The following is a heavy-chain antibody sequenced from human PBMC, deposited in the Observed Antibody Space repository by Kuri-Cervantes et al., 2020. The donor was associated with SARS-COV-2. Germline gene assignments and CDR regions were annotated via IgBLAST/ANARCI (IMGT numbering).Heavy chain of an antibody. J-gene: IGHJ6*02. Sequence: ETLSLTCSASGFRFSGYPMHWVRQAPGKGLEYVSAISSNGGSTYYANSVKGRFTISRDNSKNTLYLQMGSLRAEDMAVYYCARGEGYDFWSGYLPWSYYGMDVWGQGTTVTVSS. CDR1: GFRFSGYP. CDR3: ARGEGYDFWSGYLPWSYYGMDV. CDR2: ISSNGGST. V-gene: IGHV3-64*01. D-gene: IGHD3-3*01.